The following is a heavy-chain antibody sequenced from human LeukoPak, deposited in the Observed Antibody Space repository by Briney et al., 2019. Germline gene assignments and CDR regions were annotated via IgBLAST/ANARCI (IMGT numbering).Heavy chain of an antibody. D-gene: IGHD2-15*01. CDR1: GGSISRGSYY. CDR3: ARFPKPYCSGGSCYSGYYFDY. V-gene: IGHV4-61*02. Sequence: SQTLSLTCTVSGGSISRGSYYWSWIRQPAGKGLEWIGRIYTSGSTNYNPSLKSRVTISVDTSKNQFSLKLSSVTAADTAVYYCARFPKPYCSGGSCYSGYYFDYWGQGTLVTVSS. CDR2: IYTSGST. J-gene: IGHJ4*02.